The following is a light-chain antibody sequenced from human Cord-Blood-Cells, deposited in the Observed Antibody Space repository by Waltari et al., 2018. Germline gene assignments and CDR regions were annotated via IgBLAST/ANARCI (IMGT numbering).Light chain of an antibody. CDR1: SSNIGNNY. Sequence: QSVLTQPPSVSAAPGQKVTISCSGSSSNIGNNYVSWYQQLPGTAPKLLIYENNKRPSGIPDRFSGSKSGTSATLCITGLQTGDEADYYCGTWDSSLSAGGVVFGGGTKLTVL. CDR3: GTWDSSLSAGGVV. J-gene: IGLJ2*01. V-gene: IGLV1-51*02. CDR2: ENN.